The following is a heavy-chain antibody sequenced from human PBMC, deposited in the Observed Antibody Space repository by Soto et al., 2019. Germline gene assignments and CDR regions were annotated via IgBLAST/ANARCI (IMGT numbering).Heavy chain of an antibody. CDR2: IIPIFGTA. Sequence: VASVQVSCTASGGTFSSSAISWVRQAPGQGLEWMGGIIPIFGTANYAQKFQGRVTITADESTSTAYMELRSLRSDDTAVYYCARHGDSKDAFDIWGQGTMVTVSS. CDR3: ARHGDSKDAFDI. D-gene: IGHD2-21*02. V-gene: IGHV1-69*13. J-gene: IGHJ3*02. CDR1: GGTFSSSA.